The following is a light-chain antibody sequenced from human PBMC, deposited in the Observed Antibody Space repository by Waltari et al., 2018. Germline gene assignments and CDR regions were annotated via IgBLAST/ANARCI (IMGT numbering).Light chain of an antibody. J-gene: IGKJ4*01. CDR2: WAS. CDR3: QQYYITPLS. Sequence: DVVMTQSPDFLAVSLGERATIHCKSSQSLFYSSTNKNYFAWYQKKPGQPPKLLIYWASTRESGVPDRFSGSGSGTDFTLTISSLQAEDVAIYFCQQYYITPLSFGGGTRVEIK. V-gene: IGKV4-1*01. CDR1: QSLFYSSTNKNY.